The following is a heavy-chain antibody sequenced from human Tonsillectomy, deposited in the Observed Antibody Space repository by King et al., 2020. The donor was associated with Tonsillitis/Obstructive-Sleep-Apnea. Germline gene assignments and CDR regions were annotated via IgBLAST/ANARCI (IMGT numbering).Heavy chain of an antibody. CDR1: GYSFTNYW. CDR2: IYPGDSDT. V-gene: IGHV5-51*01. D-gene: IGHD2-21*01. J-gene: IGHJ5*02. Sequence: VQLVQSGAEVKKPGESLKISCKGSGYSFTNYWIGWVRQMPGKGLEWMGIIYPGDSDTRYSPSFQGQVTISADKSISTASLQWSSLKASDTAMYYCAGPSLFCGGDCCSGGTWFDPWGQGTLVTVSS. CDR3: AGPSLFCGGDCCSGGTWFDP.